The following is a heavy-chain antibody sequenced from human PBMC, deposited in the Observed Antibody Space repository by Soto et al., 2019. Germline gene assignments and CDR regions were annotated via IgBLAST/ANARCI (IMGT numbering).Heavy chain of an antibody. CDR1: GLTFSSNG. J-gene: IGHJ5*02. Sequence: EVQLVESGGDLVQPGGSWSLSFAASGLTFSSNGMTWVRQPQGKGLVWFSRIKSDGSTTTYADSVKGRFTISRDNAKNTLYLQMNSLRAEDTAVYYCARDYMVRGRDSNWFDPWGQGTLVTVSS. D-gene: IGHD3-10*01. CDR2: IKSDGSTT. CDR3: ARDYMVRGRDSNWFDP. V-gene: IGHV3-74*03.